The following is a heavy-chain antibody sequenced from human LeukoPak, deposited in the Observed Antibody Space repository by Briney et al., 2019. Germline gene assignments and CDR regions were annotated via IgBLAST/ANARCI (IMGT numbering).Heavy chain of an antibody. CDR2: IYYSGST. D-gene: IGHD6-13*01. J-gene: IGHJ5*02. CDR1: GGSISSRSYY. V-gene: IGHV4-39*01. Sequence: SETLSLTCTVSGGSISSRSYYWGWIRQPPGKGLEWIGSIYYSGSTYYNPPLKSRVTISVDTSKNQFSLKLSSVTASDTAVYYCAGGIAAAGTGWFDPWGQGTLVTVSS. CDR3: AGGIAAAGTGWFDP.